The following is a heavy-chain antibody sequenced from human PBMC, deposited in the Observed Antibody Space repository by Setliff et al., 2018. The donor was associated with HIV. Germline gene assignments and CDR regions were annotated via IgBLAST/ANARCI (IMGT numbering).Heavy chain of an antibody. Sequence: PSETLSLTCTVSGGSIISSSYYWGWIRLPPGTGLEWIGSMYYRGTTYNNPSLKSRVTFSADTSKNQFSLKLSSVTAADTAVYYCARRLGYCSGGSCRTPSDYWGQGTLVTVSS. CDR1: GGSIISSSYY. V-gene: IGHV4-39*01. CDR2: MYYRGTT. CDR3: ARRLGYCSGGSCRTPSDY. D-gene: IGHD2-15*01. J-gene: IGHJ4*02.